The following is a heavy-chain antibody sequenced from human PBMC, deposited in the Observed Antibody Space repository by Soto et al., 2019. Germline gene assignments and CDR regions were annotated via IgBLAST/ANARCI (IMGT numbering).Heavy chain of an antibody. CDR1: GYTLTELS. D-gene: IGHD4-17*01. J-gene: IGHJ3*02. CDR2: FDPEDGET. CDR3: ATDHPTTGAFDI. V-gene: IGHV1-24*01. Sequence: ASVKFSCKVSGYTLTELSMHWVRQAPGKGLEWMGGFDPEDGETIYAQKFQGRVTMTEDTSTDTAYMELSSLRSEDTAVYYCATDHPTTGAFDIWGQGTMVTVSS.